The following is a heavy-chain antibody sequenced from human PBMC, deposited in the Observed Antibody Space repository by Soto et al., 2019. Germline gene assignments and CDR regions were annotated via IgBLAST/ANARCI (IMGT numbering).Heavy chain of an antibody. Sequence: PGGSLRISCAASGFTFSHYAMSWVRQAPGKGLEWVSSISGSGGSTYYATTVKGRFTISRDNSKNTLYLQMNALRAEDTAVYYCAKDKGSGSYAYYNYGMDVWGPGTTVTGSS. J-gene: IGHJ6*02. D-gene: IGHD3-22*01. CDR2: ISGSGGST. V-gene: IGHV3-23*01. CDR3: AKDKGSGSYAYYNYGMDV. CDR1: GFTFSHYA.